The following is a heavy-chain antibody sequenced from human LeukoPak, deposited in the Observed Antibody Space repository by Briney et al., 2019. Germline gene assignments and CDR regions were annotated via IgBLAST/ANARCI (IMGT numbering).Heavy chain of an antibody. J-gene: IGHJ4*02. CDR1: GFTFSSYW. CDR2: INNVGSST. D-gene: IGHD1-26*01. Sequence: PGGSLRLSCAASGFTFSSYWMHWVRQTPGKGLVWVSRINNVGSSTTYADSVKGRFTISRDNAKNTLYLQMNSLRAEDTAVYYCARDFRVGATTPDYWGQGTLVTVSS. V-gene: IGHV3-74*01. CDR3: ARDFRVGATTPDY.